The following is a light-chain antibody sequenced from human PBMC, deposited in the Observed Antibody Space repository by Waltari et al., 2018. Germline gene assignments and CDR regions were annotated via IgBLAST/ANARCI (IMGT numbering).Light chain of an antibody. V-gene: IGLV8-61*02. Sequence: QTVVTQEPSLSVSPGGTVTLTCALSSGSVSNTPYASRYQPPQDQAPRTLVYTAHCPSSGVHVCVSASSLGSEAALTITWAQAEDESDYYWLLYLGSGIFVFGVGTKLTVL. CDR3: LLYLGSGIFV. J-gene: IGLJ3*02. CDR1: SGSVSNTPY. CDR2: TAH.